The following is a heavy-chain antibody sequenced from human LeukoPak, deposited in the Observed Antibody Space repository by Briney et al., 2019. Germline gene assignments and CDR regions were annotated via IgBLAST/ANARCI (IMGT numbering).Heavy chain of an antibody. CDR2: IIPIFGTA. CDR3: ARDHDHYYYGSGSYYYY. V-gene: IGHV1-69*13. CDR1: GGTFSSYA. Sequence: SVKVSCKASGGTFSSYAISWVRQAPGQGLEWMGGIIPIFGTANYAQKFQGRVTITADESTSTAYMELSSLRSEDTAVYYCARDHDHYYYGSGSYYYYWGQGTLVTVSS. D-gene: IGHD3-10*01. J-gene: IGHJ4*02.